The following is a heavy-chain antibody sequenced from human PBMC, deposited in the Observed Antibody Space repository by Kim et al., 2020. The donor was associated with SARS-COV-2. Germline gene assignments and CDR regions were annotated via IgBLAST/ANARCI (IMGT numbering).Heavy chain of an antibody. CDR1: GFTFSSYS. CDR2: ISSSSSTI. V-gene: IGHV3-48*02. Sequence: GGSLRLSCAASGFTFSSYSMNWVRQAPGKGLEWVSYISSSSSTIYYADSVKGRFTISRDNAKNSLYLQMNSLRDEDTAVYYCARDFTAGRGGWFDPWGQGTLVTVSS. D-gene: IGHD5-18*01. CDR3: ARDFTAGRGGWFDP. J-gene: IGHJ5*02.